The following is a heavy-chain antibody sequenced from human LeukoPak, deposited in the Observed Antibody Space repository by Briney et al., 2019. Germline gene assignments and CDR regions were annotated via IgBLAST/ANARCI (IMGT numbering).Heavy chain of an antibody. CDR3: ARLGYYGSGSLVDYFDY. CDR2: IYYSGST. V-gene: IGHV4-39*01. J-gene: IGHJ4*02. CDR1: GGSISSSSYY. Sequence: SETLSLTCTVSGGSISSSSYYWGWIRQPPGKGLEWIGSIYYSGSTYYNPSLKSRVTISVDTSKNQFSLKLSSVTAADTAVYYCARLGYYGSGSLVDYFDYWGQGTLVTVSS. D-gene: IGHD3-10*01.